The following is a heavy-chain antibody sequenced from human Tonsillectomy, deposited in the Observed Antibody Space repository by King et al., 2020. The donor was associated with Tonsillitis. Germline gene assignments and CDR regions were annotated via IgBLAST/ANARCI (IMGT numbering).Heavy chain of an antibody. CDR3: ARVAVHSSRYYLWYFDY. J-gene: IGHJ4*02. Sequence: TLKESGPSLVKPTQTLTLTCTFSVFSISTSGMCVGWIRKPPGKALEWLAVIDWEYDKYYSTSLKTRPTISKETSKNQVVLTMTNIDPVDTSTYYCARVAVHSSRYYLWYFDYWGQGTRVTVSS. CDR1: VFSISTSGMC. V-gene: IGHV2-70*01. CDR2: IDWEYDK. D-gene: IGHD3-22*01.